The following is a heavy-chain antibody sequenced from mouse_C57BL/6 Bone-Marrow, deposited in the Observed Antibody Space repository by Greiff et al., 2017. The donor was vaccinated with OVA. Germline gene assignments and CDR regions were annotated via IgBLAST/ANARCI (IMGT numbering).Heavy chain of an antibody. CDR1: GFTFSDYG. CDR2: ISSGSSTI. Sequence: EVQRVESGGGLVKPGGSLTLSCAASGFTFSDYGMHWVRQAPEKGLEWVAYISSGSSTIYYADTVKGRFTISRDNAKNTLFLQMTSLRSEDTAMYYCARGGYYPAWVAYWGQGTLVTVSA. D-gene: IGHD2-3*01. V-gene: IGHV5-17*01. J-gene: IGHJ3*01. CDR3: ARGGYYPAWVAY.